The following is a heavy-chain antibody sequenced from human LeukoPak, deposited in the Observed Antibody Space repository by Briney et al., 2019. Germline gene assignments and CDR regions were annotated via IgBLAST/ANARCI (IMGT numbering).Heavy chain of an antibody. J-gene: IGHJ6*02. Sequence: GESLKISCKGSGYSFTTHWIAWVRQMPGKGLEWMGIIYPGDSDTTYCPSFQGQVTISADKSISTAYLQWSSLRASDAAMYYCARRIAAAGADGLDVWGQGTTVTVSS. CDR2: IYPGDSDT. CDR3: ARRIAAAGADGLDV. CDR1: GYSFTTHW. V-gene: IGHV5-51*01. D-gene: IGHD6-13*01.